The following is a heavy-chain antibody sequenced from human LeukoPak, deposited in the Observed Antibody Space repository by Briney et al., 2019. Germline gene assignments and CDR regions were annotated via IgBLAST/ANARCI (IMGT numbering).Heavy chain of an antibody. Sequence: SETLSLTCGDYGATFSAYYWTWIRQSPGKGLEWIGEINHSGSTTYNPSLRSRVTISGDKSKHQFSLKLTSVTAADTGVYYCASADYDISTGFQKMLDYWGQGSLVVVSS. V-gene: IGHV4-34*01. CDR3: ASADYDISTGFQKMLDY. CDR1: GATFSAYY. J-gene: IGHJ4*02. D-gene: IGHD3-9*01. CDR2: INHSGST.